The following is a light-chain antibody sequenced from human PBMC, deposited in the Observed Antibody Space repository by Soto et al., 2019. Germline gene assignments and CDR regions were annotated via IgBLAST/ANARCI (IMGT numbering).Light chain of an antibody. Sequence: ETAMTQSPVTLSMSPGERATLSCRASHTVGDNVAWYQQKPGQPPTLLSYGASTRSPGVPARFSGSGSGTDFILTIRSLQSDDFAFYYCRQYNNWPLGTFGQG. CDR1: HTVGDN. V-gene: IGKV3-15*01. CDR3: RQYNNWPLGT. CDR2: GAS. J-gene: IGKJ1*01.